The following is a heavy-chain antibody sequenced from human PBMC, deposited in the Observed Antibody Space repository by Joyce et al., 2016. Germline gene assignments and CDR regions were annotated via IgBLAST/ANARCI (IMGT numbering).Heavy chain of an antibody. Sequence: QVQLVQSGAEMKRPGASVKVSCKTSGYIFTRFYMHWGRQAPGQVLEGIGIINPSGGSPTSAPKFRDRDTMTRDTSTTTVYLEVSSLRPEDTAVYYCAGQMHDFGDYEAFDPWGQGTL. CDR2: INPSGGSP. D-gene: IGHD4-17*01. J-gene: IGHJ5*02. CDR1: GYIFTRFY. CDR3: AGQMHDFGDYEAFDP. V-gene: IGHV1-46*01.